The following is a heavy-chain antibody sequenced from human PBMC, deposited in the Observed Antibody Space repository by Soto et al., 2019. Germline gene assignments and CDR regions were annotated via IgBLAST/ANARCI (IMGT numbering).Heavy chain of an antibody. Sequence: SVKVSCKASGYTFTSYGISWVRQAPGQGLEWMGGIIPIFGTADYAQKFQGRVTITADESTSTAYMELSSLRSEDTAVYYCASSSKYSSSWYGWFDPWGQGTLVTVSS. J-gene: IGHJ5*02. CDR2: IIPIFGTA. CDR1: GYTFTSYG. CDR3: ASSSKYSSSWYGWFDP. D-gene: IGHD6-13*01. V-gene: IGHV1-69*13.